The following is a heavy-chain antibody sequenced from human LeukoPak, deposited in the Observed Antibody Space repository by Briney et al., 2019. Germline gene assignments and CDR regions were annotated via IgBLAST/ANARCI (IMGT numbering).Heavy chain of an antibody. J-gene: IGHJ4*02. V-gene: IGHV4-4*09. D-gene: IGHD3-22*01. CDR1: GGSINNYY. CDR2: IYSSGSS. Sequence: SETLSLTCTVSGGSINNYYWSWIRQPPGEGLEYVGYIYSSGSSHYNPSLKSRVTISVDTSKNQFSLKLSSVTAADTAVYYCARRGGGYPSYYFDNWGQGTLVAVSS. CDR3: ARRGGGYPSYYFDN.